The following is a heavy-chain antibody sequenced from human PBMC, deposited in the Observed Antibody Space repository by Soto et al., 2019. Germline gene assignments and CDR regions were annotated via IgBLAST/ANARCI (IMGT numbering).Heavy chain of an antibody. CDR3: ARDSIVATNYHGPGDYYYYGMDV. D-gene: IGHD5-12*01. Sequence: SETLSLTCTVSGGSISSYYWSWIRQPPGKGLEWIGYIYYSGSTNYNPSLKSRVTISVDTSKNQFSLKLSSVSAADTAVYYCARDSIVATNYHGPGDYYYYGMDVWGQGTTVTVSS. J-gene: IGHJ6*02. CDR2: IYYSGST. CDR1: GGSISSYY. V-gene: IGHV4-59*01.